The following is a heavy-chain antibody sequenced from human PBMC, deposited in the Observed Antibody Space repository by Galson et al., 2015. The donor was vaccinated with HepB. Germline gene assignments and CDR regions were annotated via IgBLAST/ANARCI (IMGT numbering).Heavy chain of an antibody. Sequence: SLRVSCAASGFTVSSNYMSWVRQAPGKGLEWVSVIYSGGSTYYADSVKGRFTISRDNSKNTLYLQMNSLRAEDTAVYYCARDRNSGSSRPSSTWSLDWGQGTPVTVSS. CDR2: IYSGGST. CDR1: GFTVSSNY. J-gene: IGHJ4*02. D-gene: IGHD1-26*01. CDR3: ARDRNSGSSRPSSTWSLD. V-gene: IGHV3-66*01.